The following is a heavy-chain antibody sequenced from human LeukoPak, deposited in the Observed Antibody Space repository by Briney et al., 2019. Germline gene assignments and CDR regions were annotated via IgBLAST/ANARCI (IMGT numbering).Heavy chain of an antibody. CDR1: GGSISSYY. J-gene: IGHJ5*02. V-gene: IGHV4-59*01. CDR2: IYYSGST. CDR3: ARATEDCSSTSCYQYWFDP. Sequence: SETLSLTCTVSGGSISSYYWSWIRQPPGKGLEWIGYIYYSGSTSYNPSLKSRVTISVDTSKNQISLKVRSVTAADTAVYYCARATEDCSSTSCYQYWFDPWGQGTLVTVSS. D-gene: IGHD2-2*01.